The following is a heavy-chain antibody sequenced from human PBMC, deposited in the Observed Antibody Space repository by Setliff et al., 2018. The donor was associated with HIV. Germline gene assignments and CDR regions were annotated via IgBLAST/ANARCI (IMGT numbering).Heavy chain of an antibody. CDR2: INPHSAET. J-gene: IGHJ4*02. Sequence: ASVKVSCKASGYKFSDYFIHWVRQAPGQGLEWMASINPHSAETKYAPKFHGKVTVTRDTSTTTAFLEVRGLTSDATAVYFCARQLSNSLDHWGQGTPVTVSS. CDR3: ARQLSNSLDH. V-gene: IGHV1-2*02. D-gene: IGHD1-1*01. CDR1: GYKFSDYF.